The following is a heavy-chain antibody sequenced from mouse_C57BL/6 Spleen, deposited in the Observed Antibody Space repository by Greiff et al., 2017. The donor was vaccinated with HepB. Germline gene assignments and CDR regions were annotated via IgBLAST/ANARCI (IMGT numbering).Heavy chain of an antibody. D-gene: IGHD1-1*01. J-gene: IGHJ1*03. Sequence: QVQLQQSGPELVKPGASVKISCKASGYAFSSSWMNWVKQRPGKGLEWIGRIYPGDGDTNYNGKFKGKATLTADKSSSTAYMQLSSLTSEDSAVYVCAREDYGSSYGYFDVWGTGTTVTVSS. CDR1: GYAFSSSW. CDR3: AREDYGSSYGYFDV. V-gene: IGHV1-82*01. CDR2: IYPGDGDT.